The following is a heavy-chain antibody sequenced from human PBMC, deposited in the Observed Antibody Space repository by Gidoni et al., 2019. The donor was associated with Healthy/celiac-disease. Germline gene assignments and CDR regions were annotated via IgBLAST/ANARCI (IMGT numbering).Heavy chain of an antibody. CDR2: LIPILGIA. Sequence: QVQLVQSGAEGKKPGSSVKVSGKASGGTFSSYAISWVRQAPGQGLEWMGRLIPILGIANSAQKFQGRVTITADKSTSTAYMELSSLRSEDTAVYYCARDRVPIVVVPAAPPNSYYGMDVWGQGTTVTVSS. V-gene: IGHV1-69*04. CDR1: GGTFSSYA. D-gene: IGHD2-2*01. J-gene: IGHJ6*02. CDR3: ARDRVPIVVVPAAPPNSYYGMDV.